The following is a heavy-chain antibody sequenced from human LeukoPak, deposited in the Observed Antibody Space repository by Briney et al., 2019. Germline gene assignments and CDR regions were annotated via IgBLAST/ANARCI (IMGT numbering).Heavy chain of an antibody. CDR3: ARHGDYDSSGYDAFDI. Sequence: PSETLSLTCTVSGGSISSYYWSWIRQPAGKGLEWIGRIYTSGSTNYNPSLKSRVTMSVDTSKNQFSLKLSSVTAADTAVYYCARHGDYDSSGYDAFDIWGQGTMVTVSS. D-gene: IGHD3-22*01. CDR2: IYTSGST. V-gene: IGHV4-4*07. J-gene: IGHJ3*02. CDR1: GGSISSYY.